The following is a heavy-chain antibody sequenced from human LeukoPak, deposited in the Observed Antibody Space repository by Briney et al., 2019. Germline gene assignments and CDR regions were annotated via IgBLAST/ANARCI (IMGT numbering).Heavy chain of an antibody. D-gene: IGHD6-13*01. CDR2: INPSGGIP. CDR3: ARRGSCFGSSCSLDY. V-gene: IGHV1-46*01. J-gene: IGHJ4*01. CDR1: GGTFSSYA. Sequence: ASVKVSCKASGGTFSSYAISWVRQAPGQGLEWMGIINPSGGIPSYAPNFQGRVTMSRDTSTNTVYMELSSLTSEDTAVYYCARRGSCFGSSCSLDYWGQGNPGHRLL.